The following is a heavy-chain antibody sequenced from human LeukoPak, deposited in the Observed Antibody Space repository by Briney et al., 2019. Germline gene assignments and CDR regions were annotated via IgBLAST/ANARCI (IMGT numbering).Heavy chain of an antibody. CDR1: GGSVSSGSYY. V-gene: IGHV4-61*01. CDR2: IHNSGST. J-gene: IGHJ4*02. Sequence: PSETLSLTCTVSGGSVSSGSYYWSWIRQPPGKGLEWIGYIHNSGSTNYNPSLKSRVTISVDMSKNQFSLKLSSVTAADMAVYYCARGTIAVAGIFDYWGQGTLVTVSS. D-gene: IGHD6-19*01. CDR3: ARGTIAVAGIFDY.